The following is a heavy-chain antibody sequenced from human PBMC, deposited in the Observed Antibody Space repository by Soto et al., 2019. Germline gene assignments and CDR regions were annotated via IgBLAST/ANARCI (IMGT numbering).Heavy chain of an antibody. D-gene: IGHD6-25*01. CDR3: ARDTVAACGLC. CDR1: GYPITGCY. J-gene: IGHJ4*02. CDR2: INPNSGGT. Sequence: RASVNVYRRASGYPITGCYMHWVRQAPGQGLEWMGWINPNSGGTKYAQKFQGRVTMTRDTSISTAYMELSSMRSEDKAVYYCARDTVAACGLCWCQGILVTVPQ. V-gene: IGHV1-2*02.